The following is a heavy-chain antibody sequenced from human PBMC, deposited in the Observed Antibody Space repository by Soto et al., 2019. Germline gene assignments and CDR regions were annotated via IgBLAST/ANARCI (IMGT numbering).Heavy chain of an antibody. J-gene: IGHJ4*02. CDR2: ISSSSSTI. V-gene: IGHV3-48*02. CDR3: ASLVGSSGYFHFDY. D-gene: IGHD3-22*01. Sequence: GGSLRLSCAASGFTFSSYSMNWVRQAPGKGLEWVSYISSSSSTIYYADSVKGRFTISRDNAKNSLYLQMNSLRDEDTAVYYCASLVGSSGYFHFDYWGQGTLVTVSS. CDR1: GFTFSSYS.